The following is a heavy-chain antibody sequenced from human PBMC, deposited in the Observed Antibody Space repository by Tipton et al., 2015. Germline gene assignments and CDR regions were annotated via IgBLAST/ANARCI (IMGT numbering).Heavy chain of an antibody. D-gene: IGHD2-21*01. J-gene: IGHJ6*02. CDR2: IHYSGSA. CDR1: DESISLHY. Sequence: TLSLTCTVSDESISLHYWSWIRQPPGRGLEWIGYIHYSGSANFNPSLKSRVTMSFDTSKNQFSLRLTSVTAADTAVYYCARTYAVIWDSYGMDVWGQGTTVTVSS. CDR3: ARTYAVIWDSYGMDV. V-gene: IGHV4-59*11.